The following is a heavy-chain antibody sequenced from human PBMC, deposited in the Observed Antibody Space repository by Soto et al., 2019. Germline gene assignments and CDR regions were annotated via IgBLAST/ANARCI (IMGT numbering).Heavy chain of an antibody. V-gene: IGHV3-9*01. CDR2: ISWNSGTI. CDR1: GFMFDDYA. D-gene: IGHD2-2*01. J-gene: IGHJ4*02. Sequence: EVQLVESGGGLVQPGRSLRLSCVASGFMFDDYALHWVRQAPGKGLEWVSGISWNSGTIAYADSAKGRFTISRDNARNSLYLQMSSLRAEDTALYYCANSGGYTSSFDYWGQGTLVTVSS. CDR3: ANSGGYTSSFDY.